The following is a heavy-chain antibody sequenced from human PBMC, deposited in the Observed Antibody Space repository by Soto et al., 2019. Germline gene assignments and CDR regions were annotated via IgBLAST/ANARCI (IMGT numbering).Heavy chain of an antibody. CDR2: ISKTGKT. CDR3: ARSLSSSSGYFDP. D-gene: IGHD6-6*01. CDR1: GDFIGSSDYY. Sequence: QVHLQESGPGLLKPSQTLSLTCDVSGDFIGSSDYYWAWIRQPPGKGLEYIGYISKTGKTYYKPSLKSRPFSSLDTPKGQFFLRLTSGTAADTAMYYCARSLSSSSGYFDPWGQGTLVTVSS. V-gene: IGHV4-30-4*01. J-gene: IGHJ5*02.